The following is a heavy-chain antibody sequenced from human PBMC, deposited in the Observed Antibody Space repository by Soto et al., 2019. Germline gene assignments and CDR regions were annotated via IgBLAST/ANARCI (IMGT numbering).Heavy chain of an antibody. V-gene: IGHV4-59*01. CDR1: GGSISSYY. CDR3: ARDKGRYDSGMDV. CDR2: SFYSGST. Sequence: PSETLSLTCTVSGGSISSYYWSWIRQPPGKGLEWIGYSFYSGSTKYNPSLKSRATISVDTSKTHFSLNLSSVTAADTAVYYCARDKGRYDSGMDVWGQGTTVTVS. J-gene: IGHJ6*02. D-gene: IGHD3-9*01.